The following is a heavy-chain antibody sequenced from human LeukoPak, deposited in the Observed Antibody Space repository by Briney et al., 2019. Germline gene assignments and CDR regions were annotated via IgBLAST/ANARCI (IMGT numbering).Heavy chain of an antibody. CDR2: INTYTGNP. J-gene: IGHJ5*02. CDR3: ARPNRYYDILSGNWFDP. D-gene: IGHD3-9*01. V-gene: IGHV7-4-1*02. CDR1: GYTFTSYA. Sequence: ASVKVSYKASGYTFTSYAMNWVRQAPGQGLEWMGWINTYTGNPTYAQGFTGRFVFSLDTSVSTAYLQISSLKAEDTAVYYCARPNRYYDILSGNWFDPWGQGTLVTVSS.